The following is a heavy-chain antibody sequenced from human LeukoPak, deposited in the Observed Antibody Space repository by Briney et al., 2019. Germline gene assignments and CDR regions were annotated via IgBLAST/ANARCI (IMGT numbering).Heavy chain of an antibody. Sequence: VASVKVSCKASGYTFTGYYMHWVRQAPGQGLEWMGWINPNSGGTNYAQKFQGRVTMTRDTSISTAYMELSRLRSDDTAVYYCARDGGHTEWELKPNYWGQGTLVTVSS. CDR1: GYTFTGYY. CDR3: ARDGGHTEWELKPNY. CDR2: INPNSGGT. J-gene: IGHJ4*02. D-gene: IGHD1-26*01. V-gene: IGHV1-2*02.